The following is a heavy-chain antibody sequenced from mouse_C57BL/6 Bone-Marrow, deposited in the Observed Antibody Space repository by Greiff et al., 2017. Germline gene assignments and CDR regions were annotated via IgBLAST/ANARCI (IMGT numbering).Heavy chain of an antibody. CDR2: INPNYGTT. Sequence: EVQLQQSGPELVKPGASVKISCKASGYSFTDYNMNWVKQSNGKSLEWIGVINPNYGTTSYNQKFKGKAILTADKSSSTAYMELRSLTSEDSAVYYCTRDYGSSYYAMDYWGQGTSVTVSS. CDR3: TRDYGSSYYAMDY. J-gene: IGHJ4*01. D-gene: IGHD1-1*01. V-gene: IGHV1-39*01. CDR1: GYSFTDYN.